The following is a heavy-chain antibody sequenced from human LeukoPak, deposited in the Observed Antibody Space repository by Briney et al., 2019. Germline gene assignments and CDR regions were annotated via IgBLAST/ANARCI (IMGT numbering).Heavy chain of an antibody. Sequence: SETLSLTCTVSGGSISSYYWSWIRQPPGKGLEWIGYIYYSGSTNYNPSLKSRVTISVDTSKNQSSLKLSSVTAADTAVYYCARVPQYSGSYLPPYYLDYWGQGTLVTVSS. V-gene: IGHV4-59*01. CDR1: GGSISSYY. J-gene: IGHJ4*02. CDR2: IYYSGST. D-gene: IGHD1-26*01. CDR3: ARVPQYSGSYLPPYYLDY.